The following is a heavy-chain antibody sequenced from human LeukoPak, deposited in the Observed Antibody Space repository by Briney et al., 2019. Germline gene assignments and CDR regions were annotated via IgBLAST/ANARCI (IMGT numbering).Heavy chain of an antibody. J-gene: IGHJ4*02. CDR1: GGSISNSSYY. CDR2: IYYSGSA. D-gene: IGHD4-23*01. V-gene: IGHV4-39*01. Sequence: PSETLSLTCIVSGGSISNSSYYWGWIRQPPGKGLEWIGSIYYSGSAYYNPSLTSRVTISVDTSKNQFSLKLTSVTAADTAVYYCARHWVVTPNYWGQGTLVTVSS. CDR3: ARHWVVTPNY.